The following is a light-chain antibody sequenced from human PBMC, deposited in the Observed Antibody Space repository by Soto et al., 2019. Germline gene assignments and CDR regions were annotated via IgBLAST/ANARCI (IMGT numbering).Light chain of an antibody. J-gene: IGKJ4*01. CDR1: QSSNSW. CDR2: EAS. V-gene: IGKV1-5*03. CDR3: QQDNSYPLT. Sequence: DIPMPQSPPTLSASVGDRVTITCRASQSSNSWLAWYQQNPGKAPNVLIYEASSVESGVPSRFSGSRSGTEFTLTISRLQPDDGATYDSQQDNSYPLTFGGGTKVEIK.